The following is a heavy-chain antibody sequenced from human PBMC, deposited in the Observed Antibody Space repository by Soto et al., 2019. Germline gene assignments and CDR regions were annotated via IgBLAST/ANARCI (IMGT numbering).Heavy chain of an antibody. J-gene: IGHJ4*02. CDR3: ARAAVAGSYSDY. V-gene: IGHV3-7*03. CDR2: IKEDGSEK. D-gene: IGHD6-19*01. Sequence: EVHLVESGGGLVQPGGSLRLSCAASGFTFRNYWMTWVRQAPGKGLEWVANIKEDGSEKYYVDSVKGRFTISRDNAKNSVVLEMNSLRADDTALYFCARAAVAGSYSDYWGQGTLVTVSS. CDR1: GFTFRNYW.